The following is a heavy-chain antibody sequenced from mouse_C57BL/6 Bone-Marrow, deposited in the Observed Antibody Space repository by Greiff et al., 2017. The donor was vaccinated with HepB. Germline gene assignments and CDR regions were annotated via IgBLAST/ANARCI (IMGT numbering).Heavy chain of an antibody. V-gene: IGHV1-74*01. CDR1: GYTFTSYW. J-gene: IGHJ1*01. CDR3: AVRGVTGTRYFDV. Sequence: QVQLQQPGAELVKPGASVKLSCKASGYTFTSYWMHWVKQRTGQGLEWIGRIHPSDSDTNYNQKLKGKATLTADKSSSTAYMQLSSLTSEDSAVYYCAVRGVTGTRYFDVWGAGTTVTVSS. CDR2: IHPSDSDT. D-gene: IGHD4-1*01.